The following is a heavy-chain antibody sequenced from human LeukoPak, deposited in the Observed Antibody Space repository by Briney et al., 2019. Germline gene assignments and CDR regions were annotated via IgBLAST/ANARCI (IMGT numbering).Heavy chain of an antibody. D-gene: IGHD6-6*01. CDR2: IYYSGST. CDR1: GGSISSSSYY. CDR3: ARLRGIAARRGGY. V-gene: IGHV4-39*07. Sequence: SETLSLTCTVSGGSISSSSYYWGWIRQPPGKGLEWIGSIYYSGSTYYNPSLKSRVTISVNTSKNQFSLKLSSVTAADTAVYYCARLRGIAARRGGYWGQGTLVTVSS. J-gene: IGHJ4*02.